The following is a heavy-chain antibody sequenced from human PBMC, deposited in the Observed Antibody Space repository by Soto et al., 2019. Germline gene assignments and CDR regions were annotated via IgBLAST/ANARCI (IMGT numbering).Heavy chain of an antibody. D-gene: IGHD3-3*02. CDR2: IYYSGST. CDR3: ASPKIAFYNWFDP. J-gene: IGHJ5*02. Sequence: SETLSLTCTVSGCSISSSSYYWGWIRQPPGKGLEWIGSIYYSGSTYYNPSLKSRVTISVDTSKNQFSLKLSSVTAADTAVYYRASPKIAFYNWFDPWGQGTLVTSPQ. V-gene: IGHV4-39*01. CDR1: GCSISSSSYY.